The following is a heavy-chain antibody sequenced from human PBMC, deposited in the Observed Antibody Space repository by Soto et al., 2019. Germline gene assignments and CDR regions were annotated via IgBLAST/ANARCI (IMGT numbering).Heavy chain of an antibody. CDR1: GYTFTSYG. J-gene: IGHJ3*02. CDR2: ISAYNGNT. V-gene: IGHV1-18*01. Sequence: ASVKVSCKASGYTFTSYGISWVRQAPGQGLEWMGWISAYNGNTNYAQKLQGRVTMTTDTSTSTAYMELRSLRSGDTAVYYCASITMVRGEILAGEADDFDIWGQGTMVTVSS. D-gene: IGHD3-10*01. CDR3: ASITMVRGEILAGEADDFDI.